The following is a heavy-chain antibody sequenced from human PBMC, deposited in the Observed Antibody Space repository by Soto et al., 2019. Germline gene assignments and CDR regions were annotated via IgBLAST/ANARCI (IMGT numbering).Heavy chain of an antibody. D-gene: IGHD3-9*01. J-gene: IGHJ6*02. Sequence: QVQLQESGPGLVKPSQTLSLTCTVSGGSISGGDYYWSWIRQPPVKGREWLGYIYYSGSTYYNPSLKSRVTISVDTSKNQFSLKLSSVTAADTAVYYCARDLRGYDKGGLDVWGQGTTVTVSS. CDR1: GGSISGGDYY. CDR2: IYYSGST. V-gene: IGHV4-30-4*01. CDR3: ARDLRGYDKGGLDV.